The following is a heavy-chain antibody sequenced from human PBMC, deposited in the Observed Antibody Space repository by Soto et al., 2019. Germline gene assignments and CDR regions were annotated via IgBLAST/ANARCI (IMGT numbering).Heavy chain of an antibody. CDR2: IHTGGTT. V-gene: IGHV4-4*07. Sequence: SETLSLTCTVSCGSISGFYLSWFRQPAGKVLEWIGRIHTGGTTNYKPSLGSRVTMSVDTSKNQFSLKLTSVTAEDTAVYYCARISGGSIRWGQGTLVTVSS. CDR1: CGSISGFY. D-gene: IGHD6-6*01. J-gene: IGHJ4*02. CDR3: ARISGGSIR.